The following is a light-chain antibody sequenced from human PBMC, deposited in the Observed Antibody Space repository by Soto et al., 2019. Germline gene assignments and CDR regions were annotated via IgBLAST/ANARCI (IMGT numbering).Light chain of an antibody. Sequence: QSALTQPPSASGSPGQSVTISCTGTSSDVGAYNYVSWYQQLPGKAPKLIIYEVSKRPSGVPDRFSGSKSGNTASLTVSGLQAEDEADYYCTSCAGTYSFFYVSGTGTKVTVL. V-gene: IGLV2-8*01. CDR1: SSDVGAYNY. CDR2: EVS. CDR3: TSCAGTYSFFYV. J-gene: IGLJ1*01.